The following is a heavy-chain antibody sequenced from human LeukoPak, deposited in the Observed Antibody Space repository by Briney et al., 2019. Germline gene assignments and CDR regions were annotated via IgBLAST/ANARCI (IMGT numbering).Heavy chain of an antibody. D-gene: IGHD5-18*01. CDR3: ARGTGEGYSYGRYYFDY. J-gene: IGHJ4*02. CDR2: VNPNSGGT. Sequence: ASVRVSCKASGYTFTGYYMHWVRQAPGQGLEWMGWVNPNSGGTNYAQKFQGRVTMTRDTSISTAYMELSRLRSDDTAVYYCARGTGEGYSYGRYYFDYWGQGTLVTVSS. V-gene: IGHV1-2*02. CDR1: GYTFTGYY.